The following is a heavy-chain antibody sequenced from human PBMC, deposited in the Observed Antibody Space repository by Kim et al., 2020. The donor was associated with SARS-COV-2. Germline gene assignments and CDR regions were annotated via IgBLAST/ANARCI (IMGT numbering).Heavy chain of an antibody. D-gene: IGHD3-22*01. Sequence: SETLSLTCAVYGGSFSGYYWSWIRQTPGKGLEWIGEISHRGSTNHNSSLKSRVTMSVDTSKNQFSLKLRSVTAADTAVYYCARVPIPSGYSDYGCQVILV. V-gene: IGHV4-34*01. CDR1: GGSFSGYY. J-gene: IGHJ4*02. CDR2: ISHRGST. CDR3: ARVPIPSGYSDY.